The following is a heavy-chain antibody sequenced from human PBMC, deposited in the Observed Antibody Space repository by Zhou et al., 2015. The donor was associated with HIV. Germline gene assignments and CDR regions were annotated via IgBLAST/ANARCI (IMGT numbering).Heavy chain of an antibody. CDR2: INPNTGDT. Sequence: QVQLMQSGAEVKKPGASVKVSCKASGYTFTGYYIYWVRQAPGQGLEWMGWINPNTGDTNYAQKFQGWATLTRDTSISTAYMELSRLRSDDTAMYYCARRGGSGPYIYFDHVGPGEPWSPSPQ. J-gene: IGHJ4*02. V-gene: IGHV1-2*04. CDR3: ARRGGSGPYIYFDH. D-gene: IGHD3-10*01. CDR1: GYTFTGYY.